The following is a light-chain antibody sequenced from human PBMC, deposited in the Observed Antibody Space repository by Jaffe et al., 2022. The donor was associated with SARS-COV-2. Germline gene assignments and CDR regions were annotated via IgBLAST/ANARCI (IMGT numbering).Light chain of an antibody. Sequence: DIQMTQSPSSVSASVGGRVTITCRASQGVRSYLAWYQQKPGKAPKLLIYAASSLQSGVPSRFSGSGSGTDFTLTINTLQPEDFATYYCLQTNSFPRTFGQGTKVEIK. CDR3: LQTNSFPRT. V-gene: IGKV1-12*01. CDR1: QGVRSY. J-gene: IGKJ1*01. CDR2: AAS.